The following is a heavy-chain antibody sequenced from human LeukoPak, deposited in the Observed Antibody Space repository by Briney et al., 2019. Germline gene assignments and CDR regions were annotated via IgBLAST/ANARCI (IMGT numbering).Heavy chain of an antibody. J-gene: IGHJ4*02. D-gene: IGHD4-23*01. CDR1: GGSISSSNW. V-gene: IGHV4-4*02. Sequence: SETLSLTCAASGGSISSSNWWSWVRQPPGKGLEWIGEIDHSGSTNYNPSLKSRVTISVDKSKNQFSLKLSSVTAADTAVYYCAKNGGNSDFDYWGQGILVTVSS. CDR3: AKNGGNSDFDY. CDR2: IDHSGST.